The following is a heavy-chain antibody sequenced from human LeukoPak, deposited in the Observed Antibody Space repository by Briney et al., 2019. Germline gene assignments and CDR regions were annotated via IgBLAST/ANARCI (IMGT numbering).Heavy chain of an antibody. CDR1: GGSISSYY. J-gene: IGHJ4*02. V-gene: IGHV4-59*01. Sequence: SETLSLTCTVSGGSISSYYWSWIRQPPGKGLEWIGHIYYSGSTNYNPSLKSRVTISIDTSKNQFSLRLSSVTAADTAVYYRARGAAGYSYGWGQGTLVTVSS. CDR2: IYYSGST. CDR3: ARGAAGYSYG. D-gene: IGHD5-18*01.